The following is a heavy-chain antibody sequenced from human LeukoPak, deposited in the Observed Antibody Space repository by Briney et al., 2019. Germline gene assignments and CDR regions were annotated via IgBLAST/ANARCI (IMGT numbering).Heavy chain of an antibody. CDR2: ISGSGGST. CDR3: AKDLAPLYYYDSSGIEYYFDY. J-gene: IGHJ4*02. D-gene: IGHD3-22*01. V-gene: IGHV3-23*01. Sequence: GGSLRLSCAASGFTFSSYAMSWVRQAPGKGLEWVSAISGSGGSTYYADSAKGRFTISRDNSKNTLYLQMNSLRAEDTAVYYCAKDLAPLYYYDSSGIEYYFDYWGQGTLVTVSS. CDR1: GFTFSSYA.